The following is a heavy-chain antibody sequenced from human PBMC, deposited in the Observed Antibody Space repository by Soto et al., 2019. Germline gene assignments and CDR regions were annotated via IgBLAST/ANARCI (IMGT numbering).Heavy chain of an antibody. V-gene: IGHV1-18*01. CDR1: GYTFTSYG. CDR2: ISAYNGNT. J-gene: IGHJ4*02. Sequence: GASVKVSCKASGYTFTSYGISWVRQAPGQGLEWMGWISAYNGNTNYAQKLQGRVTMTTDTSTSTAYMELRSLRSDDTAVYYCARVPGITMVRGAPYYFDYWAQGTLVTVSS. D-gene: IGHD3-10*01. CDR3: ARVPGITMVRGAPYYFDY.